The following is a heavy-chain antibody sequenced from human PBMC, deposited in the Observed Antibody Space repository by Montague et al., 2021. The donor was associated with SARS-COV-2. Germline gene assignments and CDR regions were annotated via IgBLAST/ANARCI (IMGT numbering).Heavy chain of an antibody. J-gene: IGHJ3*01. Sequence: SETLSLTCSVSGASVTSESWAWIRQIPGKGLEWIAFIYDTGIIDYHPSLRSRTTIAVDTSKNQVSLKVRSVTAADTAVYFCAREREGSDTFDLWGQGTMVTVSS. CDR2: IYDTGII. CDR1: GASVTSES. CDR3: AREREGSDTFDL. V-gene: IGHV4-59*02.